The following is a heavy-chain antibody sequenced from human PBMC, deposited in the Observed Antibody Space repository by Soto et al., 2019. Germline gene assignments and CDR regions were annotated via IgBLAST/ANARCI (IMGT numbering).Heavy chain of an antibody. Sequence: RASVKVSCKASGYIFTGYYMHWVRQAPGQGLEWMGWINPNSGDTNYTQKFQGWVTMTRDTSISTAYMELSRLRSDDTAMYYCATSRISIAVAGETEYYFDYWGQGTPVTVSS. CDR1: GYIFTGYY. CDR3: ATSRISIAVAGETEYYFDY. J-gene: IGHJ4*02. CDR2: INPNSGDT. V-gene: IGHV1-2*04. D-gene: IGHD6-19*01.